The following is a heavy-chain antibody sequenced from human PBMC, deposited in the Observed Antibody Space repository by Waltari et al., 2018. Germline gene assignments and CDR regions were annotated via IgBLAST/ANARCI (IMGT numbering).Heavy chain of an antibody. CDR3: ARDPAYYYGSGSYYSD. CDR2: IIPIFGTA. D-gene: IGHD3-10*01. V-gene: IGHV1-69*12. Sequence: QVQLVQSGAEVKKPGSSVKVSCKASGGTFSSYAISWVRQAPGQGLEWMRGIIPIFGTANYAQKFQGRVTITADESTSTAYMELSSLRSEDTAVYYCARDPAYYYGSGSYYSDWGQGTLVTVSS. J-gene: IGHJ4*02. CDR1: GGTFSSYA.